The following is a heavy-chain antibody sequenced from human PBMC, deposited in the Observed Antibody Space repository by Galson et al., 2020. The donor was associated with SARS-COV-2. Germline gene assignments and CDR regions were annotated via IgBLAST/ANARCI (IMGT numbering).Heavy chain of an antibody. Sequence: ETSETLSLTCTVSGGSISSSSYYWGWIRQPPGKGLEWIGSIHYSGSTYYNPSLKSRVTISVDTSKNQFSLKLSSVTAADTAVYYWARLRAITLYYFDYWGQGTLVTVSS. CDR3: ARLRAITLYYFDY. V-gene: IGHV4-39*01. J-gene: IGHJ4*02. CDR1: GGSISSSSYY. CDR2: IHYSGST. D-gene: IGHD3-10*02.